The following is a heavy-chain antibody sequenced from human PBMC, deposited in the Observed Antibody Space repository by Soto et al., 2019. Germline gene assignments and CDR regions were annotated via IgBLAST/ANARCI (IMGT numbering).Heavy chain of an antibody. CDR1: GGSFSGYY. CDR3: ARGRGYCSGGSCYGYYYYYGMDV. D-gene: IGHD2-15*01. CDR2: INHSGST. Sequence: SSETLSLTCAVYGGSFSGYYWSWIRQPPGKGLEWIGEINHSGSTNYNPSLKSRVTISVDTSKNQFSLKLSSVTAADTAVYYCARGRGYCSGGSCYGYYYYYGMDVWGQGTTVTVSS. V-gene: IGHV4-34*01. J-gene: IGHJ6*02.